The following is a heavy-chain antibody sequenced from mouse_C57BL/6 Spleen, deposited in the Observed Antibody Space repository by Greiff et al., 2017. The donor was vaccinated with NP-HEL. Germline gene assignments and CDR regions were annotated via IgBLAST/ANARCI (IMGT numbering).Heavy chain of an antibody. D-gene: IGHD2-4*01. J-gene: IGHJ3*01. Sequence: QVQLKESGAELVKPGASVKISCKASGYAFSSYWMNWVKQRPGKGLEWIGQIYPGDGDTNYNGKFKGKAKLTADKSSSTAYMQLSSLTSEDSAVYFCAYDYGDAYWGQGALVTVSA. CDR3: AYDYGDAY. CDR1: GYAFSSYW. CDR2: IYPGDGDT. V-gene: IGHV1-80*01.